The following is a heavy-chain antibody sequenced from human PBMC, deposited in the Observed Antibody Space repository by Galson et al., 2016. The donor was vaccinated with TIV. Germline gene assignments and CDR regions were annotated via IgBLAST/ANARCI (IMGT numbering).Heavy chain of an antibody. CDR2: INTVNGNT. CDR3: VLDELNKNRWGGAFYHLDV. J-gene: IGHJ6*03. Sequence: SVKVSCKASGYPFSGYWISWVRQAPGQGLEWMGWINTVNGNTDYAQKLQGRVTLTTDTSTSTAYMELRSLRSDDTAVYYCVLDELNKNRWGGAFYHLDVWAKGPRHRLL. D-gene: IGHD1-7*01. V-gene: IGHV1-18*04. CDR1: GYPFSGYW.